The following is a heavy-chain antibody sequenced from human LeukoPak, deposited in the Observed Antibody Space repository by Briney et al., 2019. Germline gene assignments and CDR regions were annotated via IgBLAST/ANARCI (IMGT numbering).Heavy chain of an antibody. CDR1: GYSFTSYG. Sequence: ASVKVSCTASGYSFTSYGIGWVRQAPGQGLEWMGIINPSGGSTSYAQKFQGRVTMTRDTSTSTVYMELSGLRSEDTAVYYCASYDSSGYYLVAWGQGTLVTVSS. J-gene: IGHJ4*02. CDR3: ASYDSSGYYLVA. V-gene: IGHV1-46*01. CDR2: INPSGGST. D-gene: IGHD3-22*01.